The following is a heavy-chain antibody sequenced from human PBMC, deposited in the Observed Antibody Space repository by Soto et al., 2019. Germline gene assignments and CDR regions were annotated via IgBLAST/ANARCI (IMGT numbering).Heavy chain of an antibody. D-gene: IGHD3-10*01. Sequence: GGSLRLSCAASGFTFDDYGMSWVRQAPGKGLEWVSVIKSDGSSTTYADSVKGRFTISRDNAKNTLYLQMNSLRAEGTAVYYCARDRGYVMDVWGQGSTVTVSS. CDR1: GFTFDDYG. CDR3: ARDRGYVMDV. V-gene: IGHV3-74*01. CDR2: IKSDGSST. J-gene: IGHJ6*02.